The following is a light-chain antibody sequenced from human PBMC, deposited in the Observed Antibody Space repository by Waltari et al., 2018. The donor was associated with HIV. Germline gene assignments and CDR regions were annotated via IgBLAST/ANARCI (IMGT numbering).Light chain of an antibody. CDR1: TAPANSDFN. CDR2: STT. J-gene: IGLJ3*02. CDR3: LLYIDASWV. V-gene: IGLV7-43*01. Sequence: QPVVTQEASLTVSPGGTITLPCTSDTAPANSDFNPSWFQQKPGQPPRTLIYSTTNKHSWTPARFSGALLGGKAVLTLSGVQSEDEADYYCLLYIDASWVFGGGTKVTVL.